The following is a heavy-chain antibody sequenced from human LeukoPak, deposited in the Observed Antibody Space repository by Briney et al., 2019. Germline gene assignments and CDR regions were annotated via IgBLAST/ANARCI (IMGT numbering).Heavy chain of an antibody. V-gene: IGHV4-39*07. Sequence: SETLSLTCTVSGGSISSSSYYWGWIRQPPGKGLEWIGNIYYSGSTYYNPSLRSRVTISVDTSKKQFSLKLSSVTAADTAVYYCARSELRLGVPKFDYWGQGTLVTVSS. J-gene: IGHJ4*02. CDR2: IYYSGST. CDR1: GGSISSSSYY. CDR3: ARSELRLGVPKFDY. D-gene: IGHD3-16*01.